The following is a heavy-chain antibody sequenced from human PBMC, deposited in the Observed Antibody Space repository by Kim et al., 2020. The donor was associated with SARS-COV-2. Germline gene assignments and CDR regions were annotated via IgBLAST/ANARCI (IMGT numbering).Heavy chain of an antibody. J-gene: IGHJ4*02. Sequence: GESLKISCKGSGYSFTSYWIGWVRQMPGKGLEWMGIIYSGDSDTRYSPSFQGQVTISADKSISTAYLQWSSLKDSDTAMYYCARHGAPGVPPVDYFDYWGQGTLVTVSS. V-gene: IGHV5-51*01. CDR2: IYSGDSDT. CDR1: GYSFTSYW. D-gene: IGHD5-12*01. CDR3: ARHGAPGVPPVDYFDY.